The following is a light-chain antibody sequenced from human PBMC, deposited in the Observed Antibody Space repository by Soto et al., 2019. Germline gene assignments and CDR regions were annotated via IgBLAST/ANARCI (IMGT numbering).Light chain of an antibody. CDR2: GNS. J-gene: IGLJ1*01. V-gene: IGLV1-40*01. Sequence: QSVLKQPPSVSGAPGQRVTISCTGSSSNIGAGYDVHWYQQLPGTAPKLLIYGNSNRPSGVPDRFSGSKSGTSASLAITGLQAEDEADYYCQSYDSTLYVFGTGTKVTVL. CDR3: QSYDSTLYV. CDR1: SSNIGAGYD.